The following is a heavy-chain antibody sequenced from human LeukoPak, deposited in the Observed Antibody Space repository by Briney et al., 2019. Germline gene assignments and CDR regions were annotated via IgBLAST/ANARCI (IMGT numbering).Heavy chain of an antibody. V-gene: IGHV3-23*01. CDR2: TAGSGISK. Sequence: PGGSLRLSCVASGFTFNNYAMSWVRQAPGRGLEWASSTAGSGISKDYADSVKGRFTISKDKSKNTLHLQMDNLRAEDTAVYYCAKGGSSSLRSTFDYWGQGTLLTVSS. CDR3: AKGGSSSLRSTFDY. D-gene: IGHD6-13*01. CDR1: GFTFNNYA. J-gene: IGHJ4*02.